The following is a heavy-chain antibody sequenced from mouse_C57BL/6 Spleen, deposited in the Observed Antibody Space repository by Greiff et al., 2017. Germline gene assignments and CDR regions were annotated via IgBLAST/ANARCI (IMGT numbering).Heavy chain of an antibody. D-gene: IGHD4-1*01. CDR1: GYTFTSYW. CDR2: IYPGGGYT. CDR3: ARSELGRFAY. Sequence: QVQLQQPGTELVKPGASVKLSCKASGYTFTSYWMHWVKQRPGHGLEWIGDIYPGGGYTNYNEKFKGKATLTADKSSSTAYMQFSSLTSEDSAIYYCARSELGRFAYWGQGTLVTVSA. V-gene: IGHV1-53*01. J-gene: IGHJ3*01.